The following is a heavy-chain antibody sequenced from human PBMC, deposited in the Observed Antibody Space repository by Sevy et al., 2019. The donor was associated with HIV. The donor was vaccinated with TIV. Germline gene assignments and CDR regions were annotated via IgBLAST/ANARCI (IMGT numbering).Heavy chain of an antibody. J-gene: IGHJ5*02. D-gene: IGHD2-15*01. Sequence: ASVKVSCKVFGYSLRKLSMHWVRQAPGKGLEWMGSLDPGNGEITYAQTLQGRVTMTEDTSTDTAYMELSSLTSEDTATYYCATVGLGYYSGCSYYQGDWFDPWGQGTLVTVSS. CDR2: LDPGNGEI. CDR1: GYSLRKLS. V-gene: IGHV1-24*01. CDR3: ATVGLGYYSGCSYYQGDWFDP.